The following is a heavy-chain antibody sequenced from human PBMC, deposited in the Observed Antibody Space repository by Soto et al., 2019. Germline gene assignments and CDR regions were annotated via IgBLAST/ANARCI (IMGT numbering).Heavy chain of an antibody. CDR1: GFTFSSYG. J-gene: IGHJ6*02. Sequence: SLRLSCAASGFTFSSYGMHWVRQSPGKGLEWVAVISYDGSNKYYADSVKGRFTISRDNSKNTLYLQMNSLRAEDTAVYYCAKDLWSCGYSYLGMDYYYGMDVWGQGTTVTVSS. CDR2: ISYDGSNK. CDR3: AKDLWSCGYSYLGMDYYYGMDV. D-gene: IGHD5-18*01. V-gene: IGHV3-30*18.